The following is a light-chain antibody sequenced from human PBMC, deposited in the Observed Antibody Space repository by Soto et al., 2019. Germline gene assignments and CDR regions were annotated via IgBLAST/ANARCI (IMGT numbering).Light chain of an antibody. J-gene: IGLJ1*01. CDR2: EAN. Sequence: QSALTQPASVSGSPGQSITISCTGTSTDVGRYNLVSWYQQHPGKAPKLMIYEANKRPSGVSNRFSGSKSGNTASLTISGLHADDEADYYCCSYAGSTTCYVFGTGTKVTVL. CDR3: CSYAGSTTCYV. CDR1: STDVGRYNL. V-gene: IGLV2-23*01.